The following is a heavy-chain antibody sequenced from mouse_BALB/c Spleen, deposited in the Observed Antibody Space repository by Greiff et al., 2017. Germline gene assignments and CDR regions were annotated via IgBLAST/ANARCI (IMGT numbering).Heavy chain of an antibody. J-gene: IGHJ2*01. V-gene: IGHV1S41*01. Sequence: DLVKPGASVKLSCKASGYTFTSYWINWIKQRPGQGLEWIGRIAPGSGSTYYNEMFKGKATLTVDTSSSTAYIQLSSLSSEDSAVYFCARYYYGPRVPYYFDYWGQGTTLTVSS. CDR2: IAPGSGST. CDR3: ARYYYGPRVPYYFDY. D-gene: IGHD2-1*01. CDR1: GYTFTSYW.